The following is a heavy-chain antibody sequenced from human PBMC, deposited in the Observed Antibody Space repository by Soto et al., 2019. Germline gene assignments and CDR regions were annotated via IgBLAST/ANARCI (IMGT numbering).Heavy chain of an antibody. J-gene: IGHJ4*02. CDR1: GGSFSGYY. CDR2: INHSGST. D-gene: IGHD3-9*01. Sequence: SETLSLTCAVYGGSFSGYYWSWIRQPPGKGLEWIGEINHSGSTNYNPSLKSRVTISVDTSKSQFSLKLSSVTAADTAVYYCARGISRVLRYFDWLSFDYWGQGNLVTVSS. CDR3: ARGISRVLRYFDWLSFDY. V-gene: IGHV4-34*01.